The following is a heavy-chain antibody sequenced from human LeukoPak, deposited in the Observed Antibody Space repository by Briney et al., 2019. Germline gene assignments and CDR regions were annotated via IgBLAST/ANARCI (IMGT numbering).Heavy chain of an antibody. J-gene: IGHJ4*02. CDR3: AKDGTRGIRFGKIPHYFDY. D-gene: IGHD3-10*01. Sequence: KPGGSLRLSCAASGFTFSDYYMSWIRQAPGKGLEWVSYISSSGSTIYYADSVKGRFTISRDNAKNSLYLQMNSLRAEDTAVYYCAKDGTRGIRFGKIPHYFDYWGQGTLVTVSS. V-gene: IGHV3-11*04. CDR1: GFTFSDYY. CDR2: ISSSGSTI.